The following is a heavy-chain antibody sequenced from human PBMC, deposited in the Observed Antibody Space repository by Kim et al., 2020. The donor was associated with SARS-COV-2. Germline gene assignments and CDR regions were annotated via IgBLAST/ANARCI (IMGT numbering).Heavy chain of an antibody. J-gene: IGHJ4*02. V-gene: IGHV3-23*01. D-gene: IGHD2-15*01. CDR3: AKDRSGVVEAATNY. CDR1: GFIFSDYA. CDR2: ISNSGGNT. Sequence: GGSLRLSCAASGFIFSDYAMAWVRQAPGKGLEWVSDISNSGGNTYYADSVKGRFTISRDTSKNTLYLQMNSLRAEDTAIYYCAKDRSGVVEAATNYWGQGTVVSVSS.